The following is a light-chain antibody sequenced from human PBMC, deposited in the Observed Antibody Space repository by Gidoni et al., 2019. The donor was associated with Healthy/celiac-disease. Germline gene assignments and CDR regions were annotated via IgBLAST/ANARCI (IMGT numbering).Light chain of an antibody. V-gene: IGKV1-33*01. Sequence: DIQMTQSPSSLSASVGDRVTINCQASQDISSYLNWYKQMTGVPSRFSGSGSGTDFTFTISSLQPEDIATYYCQQYDNLLFTFGHXTKVDIK. CDR1: QDISSY. CDR3: QQYDNLLFT. J-gene: IGKJ3*01.